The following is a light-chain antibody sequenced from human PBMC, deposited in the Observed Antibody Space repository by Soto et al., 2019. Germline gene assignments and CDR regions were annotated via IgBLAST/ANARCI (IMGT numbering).Light chain of an antibody. Sequence: QSALTQPASVSGSPGQSITISCTGTSSDVGAYNLVSWYQHHPGKAPKLMIYEGSKRPSGVSNRFSGSKSGNTASLTISGLQAEDEADYHCASYAGSSVVFGTGTKVTVL. CDR1: SSDVGAYNL. CDR3: ASYAGSSVV. CDR2: EGS. V-gene: IGLV2-23*01. J-gene: IGLJ1*01.